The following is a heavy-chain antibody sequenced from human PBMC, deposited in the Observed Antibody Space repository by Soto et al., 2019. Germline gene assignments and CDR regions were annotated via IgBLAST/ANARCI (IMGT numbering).Heavy chain of an antibody. D-gene: IGHD3-22*01. J-gene: IGHJ4*02. CDR1: GGTFSSYT. CDR3: ARVGYYDSSGYSYY. Sequence: QVQLVQSGAEAKKPGSSVKVPCKASGGTFSSYTISWVRQAPGQGLEWMGRIIPSLGMANYAQKFQVRVTITADKSTSTAYIEVSSLRSEDTAVYYGARVGYYDSSGYSYYWGQGTLVTVSS. V-gene: IGHV1-69*02. CDR2: IIPSLGMA.